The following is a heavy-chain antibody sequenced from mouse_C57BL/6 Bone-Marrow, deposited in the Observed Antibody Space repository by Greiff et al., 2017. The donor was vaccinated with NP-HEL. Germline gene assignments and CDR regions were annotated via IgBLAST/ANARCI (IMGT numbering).Heavy chain of an antibody. V-gene: IGHV1-50*01. Sequence: VQLVESGAELVKPGASVKLSCKASGYTFTSYWMQWVKQRPGQGLEWIGEIDPSDSYTNYNQKFKGKATLTVDTSSSTAYMQLSSLTSEDSAVYYCARERLDWDGYFDVWGTGTTVTVSS. J-gene: IGHJ1*03. CDR1: GYTFTSYW. CDR2: IDPSDSYT. CDR3: ARERLDWDGYFDV. D-gene: IGHD4-1*01.